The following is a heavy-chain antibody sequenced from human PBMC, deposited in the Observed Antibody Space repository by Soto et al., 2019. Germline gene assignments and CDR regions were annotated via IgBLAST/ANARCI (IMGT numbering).Heavy chain of an antibody. CDR2: IYSGGST. D-gene: IGHD4-17*01. CDR3: ARYGDYESGAFDI. J-gene: IGHJ3*02. V-gene: IGHV3-66*01. CDR1: GFTVSSNY. Sequence: GGSLRLSCAASGFTVSSNYMSWVRQAPGKGLEWVSVIYSGGSTYYADSVKGRFTISRDNSKNTLYLQMNSLRAEDTAVYYCARYGDYESGAFDIWGQGTMVTVSS.